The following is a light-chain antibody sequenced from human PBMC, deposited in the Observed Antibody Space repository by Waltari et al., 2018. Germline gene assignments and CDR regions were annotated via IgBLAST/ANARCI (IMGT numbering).Light chain of an antibody. CDR3: VLYMGSDIL. V-gene: IGLV8-61*01. CDR2: STN. J-gene: IGLJ3*02. Sequence: SWYQQTPGRAPHSLISSTNTRSSGVPDRFSGSILGNKAALPITGAQADDESDYYGVLYMGSDILFGGGTKVTVL.